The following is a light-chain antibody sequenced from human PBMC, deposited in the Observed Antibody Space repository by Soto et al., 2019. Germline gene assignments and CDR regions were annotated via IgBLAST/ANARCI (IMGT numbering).Light chain of an antibody. V-gene: IGKV3-15*01. CDR2: GAS. J-gene: IGKJ1*01. CDR3: QQYNDWPRT. Sequence: ETVMTQSPATLSVSPGERATLSCRASRSVGGNVAWYQQKPGQAPRILKYGASARATGVPARISGRGSGTEFTLTIGSLQSEDFAVYYCQQYNDWPRTFGQGTKVEIK. CDR1: RSVGGN.